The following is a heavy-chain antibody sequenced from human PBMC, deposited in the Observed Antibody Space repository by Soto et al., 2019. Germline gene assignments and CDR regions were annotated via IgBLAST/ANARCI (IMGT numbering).Heavy chain of an antibody. CDR3: ARDHGMTTVVTPVPAFDI. V-gene: IGHV3-23*01. CDR2: ISGSGGST. Sequence: GGSLRLSCSASGFTFSSYAMSWVRQAPGKGLESVSAISGSGGSTYYADSVKGRFTISRDNSKNTLYLQMDSLRAEDTAVYYCARDHGMTTVVTPVPAFDIWGQGTMVTVSS. CDR1: GFTFSSYA. J-gene: IGHJ3*02. D-gene: IGHD4-17*01.